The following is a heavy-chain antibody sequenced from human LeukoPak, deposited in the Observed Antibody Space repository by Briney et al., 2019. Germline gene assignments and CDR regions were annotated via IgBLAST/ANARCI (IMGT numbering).Heavy chain of an antibody. V-gene: IGHV1-2*02. J-gene: IGHJ4*02. Sequence: ASVKVSCKTSEDTFTGYYMHWVRQAPGQGLEWMGWINPHSGKTNYPQKFQGRITMTRDTSISTAYMELSRLRSDDTAVYYCARDLGTNSVPDYWGQGTLVTVSS. CDR2: INPHSGKT. D-gene: IGHD1-1*01. CDR3: ARDLGTNSVPDY. CDR1: EDTFTGYY.